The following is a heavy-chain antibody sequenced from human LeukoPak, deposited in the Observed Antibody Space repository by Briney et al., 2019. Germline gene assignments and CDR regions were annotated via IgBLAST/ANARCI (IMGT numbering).Heavy chain of an antibody. J-gene: IGHJ6*02. CDR2: ISGSGGST. CDR3: AKGSAYCGSSSCYYFPMDV. CDR1: GFTFSSYA. V-gene: IGHV3-23*01. D-gene: IGHD2-2*01. Sequence: GGSLRLSCAASGFTFSSYAMSWVRQAPGKGLEWVSAISGSGGSTYYADSVKGRFTISRDNSKNTLYLQMNSLRAEDTAVYYCAKGSAYCGSSSCYYFPMDVWGQGTTVTVSS.